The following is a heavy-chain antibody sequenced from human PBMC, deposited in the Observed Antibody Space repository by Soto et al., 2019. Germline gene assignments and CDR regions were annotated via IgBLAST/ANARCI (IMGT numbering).Heavy chain of an antibody. Sequence: VQLVESGGGLVQPGGSLKLSCAASGFTFSGSAMHWVRQASGKGLEWVGRIRSKANSYATAYAASVKGRFTISRDDSKNTAYLQMNSLKTEDTAVYYCTRHYYDFWSGYYRGGYGMDVWGQGTTVTVSS. CDR3: TRHYYDFWSGYYRGGYGMDV. J-gene: IGHJ6*02. D-gene: IGHD3-3*01. CDR1: GFTFSGSA. CDR2: IRSKANSYAT. V-gene: IGHV3-73*02.